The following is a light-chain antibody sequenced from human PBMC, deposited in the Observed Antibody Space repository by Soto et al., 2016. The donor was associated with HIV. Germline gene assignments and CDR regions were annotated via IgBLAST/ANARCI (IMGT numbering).Light chain of an antibody. V-gene: IGKV1-5*03. CDR2: KAS. Sequence: DIQMTQSPSTLSASVGDRVTITCRASQSISSWLAWYQQKPGKAPKLLIYKASSLETGVPSRFSGSGSGTDFTLTISSLQPDDFATYYCQQYDVITPYYRFGQGT. CDR3: QQYDVITPYYR. J-gene: IGKJ2*03. CDR1: QSISSW.